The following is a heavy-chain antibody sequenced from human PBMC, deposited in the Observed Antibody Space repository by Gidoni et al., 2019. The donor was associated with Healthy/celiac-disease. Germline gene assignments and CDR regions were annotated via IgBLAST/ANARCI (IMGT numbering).Heavy chain of an antibody. Sequence: QVQLQQWGAGLLKPSETLSLTCAVYGGSFSGYYWSWIRQPPGKGLEWIGEINHSGSTNYNPSLKSRVTISVDTSKNQFSLKLSSVTAADTAVYYCARGGVRIAAADKTFFDYWGQGTLVTVSS. J-gene: IGHJ4*02. D-gene: IGHD6-13*01. V-gene: IGHV4-34*01. CDR2: INHSGST. CDR1: GGSFSGYY. CDR3: ARGGVRIAAADKTFFDY.